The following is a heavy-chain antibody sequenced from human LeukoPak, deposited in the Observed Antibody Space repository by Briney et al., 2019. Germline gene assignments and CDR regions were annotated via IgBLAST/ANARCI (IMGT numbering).Heavy chain of an antibody. V-gene: IGHV1-18*01. J-gene: IGHJ4*02. Sequence: ASVKVSCKASSYSFSIYGITWARQAPGQGLEYLGWISASDGTTNYAQKVQDRVTMTTDTSTSTAYLELRSLRSEDTAVYYCARCGAAVTTHFSHWGQGTLVTVSS. CDR3: ARCGAAVTTHFSH. D-gene: IGHD4-17*01. CDR2: ISASDGTT. CDR1: SYSFSIYG.